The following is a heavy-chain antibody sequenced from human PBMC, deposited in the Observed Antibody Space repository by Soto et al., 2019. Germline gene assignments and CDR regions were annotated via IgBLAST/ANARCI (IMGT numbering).Heavy chain of an antibody. CDR2: ISGSGGGT. J-gene: IGHJ4*02. V-gene: IGHV3-23*01. Sequence: GGSLRLSCAVSGFTFTDYGMTWVRQAPGKGLEWVSTISGSGGGTYYTDSVKGRFTISRDTPKNTVSLEMSSLRVEDTAVYYCAKGRGGTYGTFESWGQGALVTVSS. CDR3: AKGRGGTYGTFES. CDR1: GFTFTDYG. D-gene: IGHD1-1*01.